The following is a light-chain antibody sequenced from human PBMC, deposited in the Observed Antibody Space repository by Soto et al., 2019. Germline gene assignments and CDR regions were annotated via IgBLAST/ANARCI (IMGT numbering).Light chain of an antibody. Sequence: DIQMTQSPSSVAASVGDRVTITCRASQDISNWLAWYQQKPGKVPELLIYAASSLRRGVPSRFSGSGSGTDFTITISSLQPEDFAPYYWQQANNFRALTFGGGTKVEV. V-gene: IGKV1-12*01. CDR2: AAS. CDR3: QQANNFRALT. CDR1: QDISNW. J-gene: IGKJ4*01.